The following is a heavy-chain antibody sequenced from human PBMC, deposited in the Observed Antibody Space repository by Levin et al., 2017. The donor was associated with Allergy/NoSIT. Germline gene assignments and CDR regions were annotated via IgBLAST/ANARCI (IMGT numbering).Heavy chain of an antibody. CDR2: IYYSGTT. D-gene: IGHD2-2*02. Sequence: SETLSLTCTVSGGSISSSSYYWGWIRQPPGKGLEWIGSIYYSGTTYYNPSLTSRVTISVDTSKNQFSLKLSSVTAADTAVYYCARLDICSSTGCYRHAFDIWGQGTMVTVSS. V-gene: IGHV4-39*01. CDR1: GGSISSSSYY. J-gene: IGHJ3*02. CDR3: ARLDICSSTGCYRHAFDI.